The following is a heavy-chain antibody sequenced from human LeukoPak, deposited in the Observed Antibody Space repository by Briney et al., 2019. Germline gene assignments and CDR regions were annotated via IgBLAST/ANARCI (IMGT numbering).Heavy chain of an antibody. D-gene: IGHD1-26*01. CDR1: GGSISSYY. V-gene: IGHV4-4*09. CDR3: AREKVGATTEGFDY. J-gene: IGHJ4*02. CDR2: IYTSGST. Sequence: SETLSLTCTVSGGSISSYYWSWIRQPPGKGLEWIGYIYTSGSTNYNPSLKSRVTISVDTSKNQFSLKLSSVTAADTAMYYCAREKVGATTEGFDYWGQGTLVTVSS.